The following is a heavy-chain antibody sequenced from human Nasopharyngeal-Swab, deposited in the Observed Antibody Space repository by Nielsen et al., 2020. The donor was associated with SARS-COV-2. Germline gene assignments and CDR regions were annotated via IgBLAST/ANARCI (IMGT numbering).Heavy chain of an antibody. Sequence: SCAASGFTFSSYAMHWVRQAPGKGLEWVAVISYDGSNKYYADSVKGRFTISRDNSKNTLYLQMNSLRAEDTAVYYCAREDPGASGGLLDYWGQGTLVTVSS. D-gene: IGHD3-3*01. J-gene: IGHJ4*02. CDR2: ISYDGSNK. V-gene: IGHV3-30-3*01. CDR1: GFTFSSYA. CDR3: AREDPGASGGLLDY.